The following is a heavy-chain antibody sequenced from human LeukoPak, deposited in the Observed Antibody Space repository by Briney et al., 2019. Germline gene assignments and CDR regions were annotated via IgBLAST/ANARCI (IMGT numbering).Heavy chain of an antibody. Sequence: SETLSLTCNVSGYSISSGYYWGWIRQPPGQGLEWIATIYHGGSFYYNPSLKSRVRISLDTSKNQFSLRLGSVTAADTAVYYSARIVYYHGSGSFHKFDYWGQGTLVTVSS. CDR3: ARIVYYHGSGSFHKFDY. J-gene: IGHJ4*02. D-gene: IGHD3-10*01. CDR1: GYSISSGYY. V-gene: IGHV4-38-2*02. CDR2: IYHGGSF.